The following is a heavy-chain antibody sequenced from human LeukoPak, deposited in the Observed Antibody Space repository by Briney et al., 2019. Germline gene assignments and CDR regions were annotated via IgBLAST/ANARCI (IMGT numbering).Heavy chain of an antibody. CDR2: IKQDGSGK. CDR1: GFTFSSYW. D-gene: IGHD6-13*01. Sequence: PGGSLRLSCAASGFTFSSYWMSWVRQAPGKGLEWVANIKQDGSGKYYVDSVKGRFTISRDNAKNSLYLQMNSLRAEDTAVYYCARDGIAAAVRRLDYWGQGTLVTVSS. V-gene: IGHV3-7*01. CDR3: ARDGIAAAVRRLDY. J-gene: IGHJ4*02.